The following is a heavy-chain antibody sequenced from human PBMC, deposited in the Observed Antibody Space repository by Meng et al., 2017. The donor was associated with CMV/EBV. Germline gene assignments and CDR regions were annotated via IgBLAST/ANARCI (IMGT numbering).Heavy chain of an antibody. J-gene: IGHJ6*02. CDR2: INHSGST. CDR1: GGSFSGYY. CDR3: ARIGAEYYDFWSGYYTDYYYGMDV. V-gene: IGHV4-34*01. D-gene: IGHD3-3*01. Sequence: GSLRLSCAVYGGSFSGYYWSWIRQPPGKGLEWIGEINHSGSTNYNPSPKSRVTISVDTSKNQFSLKLSSVTAADTAMYYCARIGAEYYDFWSGYYTDYYYGMDVWGQGTTVTVSS.